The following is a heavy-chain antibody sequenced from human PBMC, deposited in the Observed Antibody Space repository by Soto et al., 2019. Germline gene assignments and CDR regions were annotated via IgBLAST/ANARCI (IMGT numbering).Heavy chain of an antibody. D-gene: IGHD1-26*01. J-gene: IGHJ4*02. CDR1: GGSISSGGYS. V-gene: IGHV4-31*03. Sequence: TLSLTRTVSGGSISSGGYSWSRIRQHPGKGLEWMGYIYYSGSTYYNPSLKSRVTISVDTSKNQFSLKRSSVTAADTAVYYCARDRGSYYVDYWGQGILVTVSS. CDR2: IYYSGST. CDR3: ARDRGSYYVDY.